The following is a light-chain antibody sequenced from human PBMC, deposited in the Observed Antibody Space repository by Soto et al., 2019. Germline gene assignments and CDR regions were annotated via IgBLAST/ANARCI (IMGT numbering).Light chain of an antibody. V-gene: IGKV3-20*01. CDR1: QSINSRY. J-gene: IGKJ3*01. CDR3: QQFGSSPGFT. CDR2: AAS. Sequence: DIELTQSPGTLSLSPGERATLSCRASQSINSRYLAWYQQKPGQAPRLLIYAASSRATGIPDRFSGSGSGTDFTLTISRLEPEDFAVYYCQQFGSSPGFTFGPGTKVDIK.